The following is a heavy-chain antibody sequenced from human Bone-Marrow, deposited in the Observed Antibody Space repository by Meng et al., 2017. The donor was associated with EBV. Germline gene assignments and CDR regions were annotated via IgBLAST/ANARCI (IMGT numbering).Heavy chain of an antibody. CDR3: ARVVYDFWSGYLFFDY. V-gene: IGHV3-11*01. J-gene: IGHJ4*02. CDR1: GFTFSDYY. Sequence: QVQLVESGGXXXXPXXSLXLSCPASGFTFSDYYMSWIRQAPGKGLEWVSYISSSGSTIYYADSVKGRFTISRDNAKNSLYLQMNSLRAEDTAVYYCARVVYDFWSGYLFFDYWGQGTLVTVSS. D-gene: IGHD3-3*01. CDR2: ISSSGSTI.